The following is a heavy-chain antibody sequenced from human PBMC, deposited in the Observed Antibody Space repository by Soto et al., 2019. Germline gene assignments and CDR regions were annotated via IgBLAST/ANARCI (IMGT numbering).Heavy chain of an antibody. V-gene: IGHV3-9*01. CDR3: AKDPYYDFWSGPHHFDY. Sequence: GGSLRLSCAASGFTFSSYAMSWVRQAPGKGLEWVSGISWNSGSIGYADSVKGRFTISRDNAKNSLYLQMNSLRAEDTALYYCAKDPYYDFWSGPHHFDYWGQGTLVTVSS. J-gene: IGHJ4*02. CDR2: ISWNSGSI. CDR1: GFTFSSYA. D-gene: IGHD3-3*01.